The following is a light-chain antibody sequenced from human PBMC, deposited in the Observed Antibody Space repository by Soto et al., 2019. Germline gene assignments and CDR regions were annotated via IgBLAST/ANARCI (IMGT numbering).Light chain of an antibody. CDR1: QSISSW. J-gene: IGKJ4*01. V-gene: IGKV1-5*03. CDR2: EAS. CDR3: QQYSTYPLT. Sequence: DIQMTQSPSTLSASVGDRVTITCRASQSISSWLAWYQQKPGKAPNLLIHEASTLGSGVPSRFFGSGSGTEFTLTISSLQPDDSATYYCQQYSTYPLTFGGGTKVDIK.